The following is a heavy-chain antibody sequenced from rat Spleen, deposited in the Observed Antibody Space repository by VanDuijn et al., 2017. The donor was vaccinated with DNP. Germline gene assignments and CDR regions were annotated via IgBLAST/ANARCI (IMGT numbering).Heavy chain of an antibody. CDR1: GFTFSNYG. Sequence: EVQLVESGGGLVQPGRSMKLSCAASGFTFSNYGMAWVRQAPKKGLEWVAYISYDGGSTHYRDSVKGRFTISRDNAKSTLYLQMDSLRSEDTATYYCTTGQLLDYWGQGVMVTVSS. D-gene: IGHD1-10*01. CDR3: TTGQLLDY. V-gene: IGHV5-20*01. CDR2: ISYDGGST. J-gene: IGHJ2*01.